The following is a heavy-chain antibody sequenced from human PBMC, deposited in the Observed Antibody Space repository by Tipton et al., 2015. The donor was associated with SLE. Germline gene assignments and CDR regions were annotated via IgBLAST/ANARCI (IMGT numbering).Heavy chain of an antibody. CDR1: GGSISSSSYY. J-gene: IGHJ4*02. D-gene: IGHD3-16*01. V-gene: IGHV4-61*05. Sequence: TLSLTCTVSGGSISSSSYYWGWIRQPPGKGLEWIGYIYYSGSTNYNPSLKSRVTISVDTAKNQFSLKLRSVTAADTAVYYCARDLEEEYDYVWGSDYWGQGTLVTVSS. CDR3: ARDLEEEYDYVWGSDY. CDR2: IYYSGST.